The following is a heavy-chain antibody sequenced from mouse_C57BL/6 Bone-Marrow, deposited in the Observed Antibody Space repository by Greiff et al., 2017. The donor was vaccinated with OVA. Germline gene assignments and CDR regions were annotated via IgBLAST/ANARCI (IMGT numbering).Heavy chain of an antibody. V-gene: IGHV1-42*01. D-gene: IGHD2-3*01. CDR2: INPSTGGT. J-gene: IGHJ2*01. CDR1: GYSFTGYY. Sequence: EVQLQQSGPELVKPGASVKISCKASGYSFTGYYMNWVKQSPEKSLEWIGEINPSTGGTTYNQKFKAKATLTVDKYSSTAYMHLKSLTSEDSAVYYCARSYDGYYYFDYWGQGTTLTVSS. CDR3: ARSYDGYYYFDY.